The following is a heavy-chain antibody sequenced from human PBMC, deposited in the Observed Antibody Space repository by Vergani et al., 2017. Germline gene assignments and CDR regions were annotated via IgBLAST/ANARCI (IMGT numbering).Heavy chain of an antibody. CDR3: AKDLGIVGATHFDY. J-gene: IGHJ4*02. CDR1: GFTFSSYG. V-gene: IGHV3-23*04. CDR2: ISGSGGST. D-gene: IGHD1-26*01. Sequence: VQLVESGGGVVQPGRSLRLSCAASGFTFSSYGMHWVRQAPGKGLEWVSAISGSGGSTYYADSVKGRFTISRDNSKNTLYLQMNSLRAEDTAVYYCAKDLGIVGATHFDYWGQGTLVTVSS.